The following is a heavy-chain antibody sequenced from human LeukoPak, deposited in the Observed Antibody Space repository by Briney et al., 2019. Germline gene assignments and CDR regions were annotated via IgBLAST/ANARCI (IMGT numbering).Heavy chain of an antibody. D-gene: IGHD5-24*01. CDR3: ARLSLRWLQRDHDY. V-gene: IGHV4-39*01. J-gene: IGHJ4*02. CDR1: GGSISSSSYY. CDR2: IYYSGST. Sequence: SETLSLTCTVSGGSISSSSYYWGWIRQPPGKGLEWIGSIYYSGSTYYNPSLKSRVTISVDTSKNQFSLKLSSVTAADTAVYYCARLSLRWLQRDHDYWGQGTLVTVSS.